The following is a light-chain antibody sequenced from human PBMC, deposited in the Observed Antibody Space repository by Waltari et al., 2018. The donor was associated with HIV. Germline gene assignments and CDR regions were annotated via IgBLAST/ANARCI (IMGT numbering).Light chain of an antibody. Sequence: DIVMTQSPDSLTVSLSGRATINCKSSQSVLYSSNNKNYLAWYQQKPGQPPKLLIYWASTRESGVPDRFSGSGSGTDFTLTISSLQAEDVAVYYCHQYYSPPPSFGQGTKLEIK. J-gene: IGKJ2*03. V-gene: IGKV4-1*01. CDR3: HQYYSPPPS. CDR1: QSVLYSSNNKNY. CDR2: WAS.